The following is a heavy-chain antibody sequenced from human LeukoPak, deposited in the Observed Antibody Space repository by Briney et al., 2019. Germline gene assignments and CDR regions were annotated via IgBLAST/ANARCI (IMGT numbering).Heavy chain of an antibody. CDR3: ARPWGTSPSD. V-gene: IGHV4-59*01. CDR1: GGSISRYY. D-gene: IGHD3-16*01. J-gene: IGHJ4*02. CDR2: ISNSGST. Sequence: SETLSLTCSVSGGSISRYYWSWIRQPPGNGLEWIGYISNSGSTSYNPSLKSRVTISVDASKNQFSLKLTSVTAADTAVYYCARPWGTSPSDWGQGTLVTVSS.